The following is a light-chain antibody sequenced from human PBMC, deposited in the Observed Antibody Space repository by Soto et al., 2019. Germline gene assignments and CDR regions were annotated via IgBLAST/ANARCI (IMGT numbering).Light chain of an antibody. CDR2: GAS. CDR3: QQYGNSPLLT. V-gene: IGKV3-20*01. CDR1: QSVSNSY. Sequence: EIVLTQSPGTLSLSPGQRATLSCRASQSVSNSYLAWYQQKPGQSPRLLISGASSRAAGIPDRFSGSGSGTEFTLTISRLEPEDFAGYYCQQYGNSPLLTFGGGTKVEIK. J-gene: IGKJ4*01.